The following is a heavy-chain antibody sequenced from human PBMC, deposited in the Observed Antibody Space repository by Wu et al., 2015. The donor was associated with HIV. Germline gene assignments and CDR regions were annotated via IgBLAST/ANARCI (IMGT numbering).Heavy chain of an antibody. Sequence: QVQLVQSGAEVKKPGSSVKVSCKASGGTFSSYGISWVRQAPGQGLEWVGGIIPIFGTANYAQKFQGRVTITSDESTSTAYMELSSLRSEDTAMYYCASLHGGTYYFDYWGQGTLVTVSS. V-gene: IGHV1-69*05. CDR1: GGTFSSYG. J-gene: IGHJ4*02. D-gene: IGHD4-23*01. CDR2: IIPIFGTA. CDR3: ASLHGGTYYFDY.